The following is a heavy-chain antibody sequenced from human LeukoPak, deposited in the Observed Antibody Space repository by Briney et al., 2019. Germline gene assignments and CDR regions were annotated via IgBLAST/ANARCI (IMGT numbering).Heavy chain of an antibody. CDR1: GYSFTSYW. D-gene: IGHD4-17*01. CDR3: ARGSDYGDYVGAFDI. J-gene: IGHJ3*02. V-gene: IGHV5-51*01. CDR2: IYPGDSDT. Sequence: GESLKFSCKGSGYSFTSYWIGWVRQMPGKGLEWMGIIYPGDSDTRYSPSFQGQVTISADKSISTAYLQWSSLKASDTAMYYCARGSDYGDYVGAFDIWGQGTMVTVSS.